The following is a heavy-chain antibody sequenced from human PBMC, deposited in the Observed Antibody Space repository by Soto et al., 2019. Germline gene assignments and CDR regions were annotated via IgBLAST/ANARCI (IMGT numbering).Heavy chain of an antibody. CDR1: GGSISSYY. J-gene: IGHJ4*02. D-gene: IGHD3-22*01. CDR2: IYYSGST. Sequence: SETLSLTCTVSGGSISSYYWTWIRQPPGKGLEWIGYIYYSGSTNYNPSLKSRVTISVATSKTQFSLKLSSVTAADTAVYYCARDPLKSYYDSSGYYYYWGQGTLVTVSS. CDR3: ARDPLKSYYDSSGYYYY. V-gene: IGHV4-59*12.